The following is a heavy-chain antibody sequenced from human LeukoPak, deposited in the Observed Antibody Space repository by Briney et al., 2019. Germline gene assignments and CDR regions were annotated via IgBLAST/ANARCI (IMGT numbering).Heavy chain of an antibody. J-gene: IGHJ4*02. Sequence: SVKVSRKSSVDTFSSYATSWVRQAPGPGLEWMGRIIPILGIANYAQKFQGRVTITADKSTSTDKMLLRSLRSEDTAVYCCAVRRSPTSPPYLDFWGQGTRVTVSS. D-gene: IGHD3-10*01. CDR2: IIPILGIA. CDR3: AVRRSPTSPPYLDF. V-gene: IGHV1-69*04. CDR1: VDTFSSYA.